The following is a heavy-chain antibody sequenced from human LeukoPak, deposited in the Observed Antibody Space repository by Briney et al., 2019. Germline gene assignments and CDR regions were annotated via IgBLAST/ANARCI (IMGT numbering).Heavy chain of an antibody. Sequence: GGSLRLSCAASGFTFSIYDMHWVRQATGKGLEWVSAIGTAVDTYYPGSVKGRFTISRENAKNSLYLQMNSLRAGDTAVYYCARDSTSLGGWYYFDYWGQGTLVTVSS. J-gene: IGHJ4*02. CDR1: GFTFSIYD. D-gene: IGHD6-19*01. CDR2: IGTAVDT. V-gene: IGHV3-13*01. CDR3: ARDSTSLGGWYYFDY.